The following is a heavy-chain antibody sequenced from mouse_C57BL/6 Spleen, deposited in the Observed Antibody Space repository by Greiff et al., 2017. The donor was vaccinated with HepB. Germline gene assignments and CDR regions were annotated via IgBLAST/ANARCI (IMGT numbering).Heavy chain of an antibody. CDR2: INPNNGGT. Sequence: VQLQQSGPELVKPGASVKIPCKASGYTFTDYNMDWVKQSHGKSLEWIGDINPNNGGTIYNQKFKGKATLTVDKSSSTAYMELRSLTSEDTAVYYCARCLTTVVGGPFDVWGTGTTVTVSS. CDR1: GYTFTDYN. CDR3: ARCLTTVVGGPFDV. D-gene: IGHD1-1*01. J-gene: IGHJ1*03. V-gene: IGHV1-18*01.